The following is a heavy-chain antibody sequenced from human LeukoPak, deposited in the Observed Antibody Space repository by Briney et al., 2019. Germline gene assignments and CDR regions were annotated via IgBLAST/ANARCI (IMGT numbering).Heavy chain of an antibody. CDR3: AKDLEYSSGWYDY. CDR2: ISGSGGST. J-gene: IGHJ4*02. CDR1: GFTFNSYA. V-gene: IGHV3-23*01. D-gene: IGHD6-19*01. Sequence: GGSLRLSCAASGFTFNSYAMSWVRQAAGKGLEWVSAISGSGGSTYYADSVKGRFTISRDNSKNTLYLQMNSLRAEDTAVYYCAKDLEYSSGWYDYWGQGTLVTVSS.